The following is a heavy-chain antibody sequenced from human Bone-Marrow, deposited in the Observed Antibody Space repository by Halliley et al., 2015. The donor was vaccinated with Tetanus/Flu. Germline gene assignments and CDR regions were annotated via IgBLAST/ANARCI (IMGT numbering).Heavy chain of an antibody. J-gene: IGHJ4*02. V-gene: IGHV4-31*03. Sequence: TLSLTCTVSGGSISSGGYYWSWIRQHPGKGLEWIGYIYYSGSTYYNPSLKSRVSISVDTSKNQFSLKLSSVTAADTAVYYCATTYFDGSALGYWGQGTLVSVSS. D-gene: IGHD3-22*01. CDR1: GGSISSGGYY. CDR2: IYYSGST. CDR3: ATTYFDGSALGY.